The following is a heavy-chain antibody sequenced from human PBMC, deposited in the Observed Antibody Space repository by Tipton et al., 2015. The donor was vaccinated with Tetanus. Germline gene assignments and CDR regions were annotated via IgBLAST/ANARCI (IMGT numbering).Heavy chain of an antibody. CDR1: GGSFSGNY. V-gene: IGHV4-59*01. D-gene: IGHD4-11*01. Sequence: TLSLTCTVSGGSFSGNYWSWIRRPPGKGLGWIGYVFHSGSTKYNPSLKSRVTISVDTSKNQFSLKLRSVTAADTAVYYCARDSNFYSYSYKGMDVWGQGTTVTVSS. CDR2: VFHSGST. J-gene: IGHJ6*02. CDR3: ARDSNFYSYSYKGMDV.